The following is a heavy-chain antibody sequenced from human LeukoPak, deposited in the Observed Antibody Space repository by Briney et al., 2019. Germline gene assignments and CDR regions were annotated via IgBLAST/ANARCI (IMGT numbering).Heavy chain of an antibody. CDR3: ARARAYSYGYSDY. D-gene: IGHD5-18*01. V-gene: IGHV3-74*01. CDR2: ISTDGTST. Sequence: GGSLRLSCAASGFTFSSYWMYWVRQAPGKGLVWFSRISTDGTSTSYADSVKGRFTISRDNAKNTLYLQMNSLRAEDTALYYCARARAYSYGYSDYWGQGTLVTVSS. CDR1: GFTFSSYW. J-gene: IGHJ4*02.